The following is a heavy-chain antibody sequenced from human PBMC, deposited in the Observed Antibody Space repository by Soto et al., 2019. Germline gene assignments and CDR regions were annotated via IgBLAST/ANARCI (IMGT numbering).Heavy chain of an antibody. V-gene: IGHV3-30*18. J-gene: IGHJ5*02. CDR2: TTYDGSNE. CDR1: GFSFSSYG. D-gene: IGHD2-15*01. Sequence: QVQLVESGGGVVQPGRSLRLSCAASGFSFSSYGMYWVRQAPGKGPEWVALTTYDGSNEDYADSVKGRFTISRDNSKSTLYLQMNNLRVEDTAVYYCVKDLAVAKGDPWGQGTLVTVSS. CDR3: VKDLAVAKGDP.